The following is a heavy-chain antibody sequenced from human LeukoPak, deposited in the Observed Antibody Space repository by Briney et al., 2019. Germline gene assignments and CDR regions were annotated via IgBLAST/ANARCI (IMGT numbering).Heavy chain of an antibody. Sequence: SVKVSGKASGYTFTSYGISWVRQAPGQGLEWMGWISAYNGNTNYAQKLQGRVTMTTDTSTSTAYMELRSLRSDDTAVYYCARLRPQRIVGARWGAFDIWGQGTMVTVSS. J-gene: IGHJ3*02. D-gene: IGHD1-26*01. CDR2: ISAYNGNT. V-gene: IGHV1-18*01. CDR3: ARLRPQRIVGARWGAFDI. CDR1: GYTFTSYG.